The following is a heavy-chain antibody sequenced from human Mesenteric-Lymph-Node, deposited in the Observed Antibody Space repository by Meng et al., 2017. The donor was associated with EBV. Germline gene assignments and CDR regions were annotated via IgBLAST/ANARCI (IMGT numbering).Heavy chain of an antibody. CDR3: ARGEKGPIDY. Sequence: QVPLQKGGAGLLKPSETLSLTCAVYGGSFSGYYWSWIRQPPGKGLEWIGEINHSGSTNYNPSLKSRVTISVDTSKNQFSLKLSSVTAADTAVYYCARGEKGPIDYWGQGTLVTVSS. J-gene: IGHJ4*02. CDR2: INHSGST. CDR1: GGSFSGYY. V-gene: IGHV4-34*01.